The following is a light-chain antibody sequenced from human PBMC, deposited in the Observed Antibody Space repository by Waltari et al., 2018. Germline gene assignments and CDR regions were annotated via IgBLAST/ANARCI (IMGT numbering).Light chain of an antibody. CDR3: QQYGSSPWT. V-gene: IGKV3-20*01. CDR2: GAS. J-gene: IGKJ1*01. Sequence: EIVLTQSPGTLSLSPGERATLSCRASPSVRSSYLAWYQQKPGQAPRVLIHGASNRATGIPDRFSGSGSGTDFTLTISRLEPEDFAVYYCQQYGSSPWTFGQGTKVEIK. CDR1: PSVRSSY.